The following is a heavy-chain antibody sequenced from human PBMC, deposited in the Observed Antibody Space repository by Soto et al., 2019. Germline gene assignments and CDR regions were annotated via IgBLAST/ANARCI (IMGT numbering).Heavy chain of an antibody. Sequence: QVQLVQSGAAVKKPGSSVKVSCKASGGTFSSYAISWVRQAPGHGLEWMGGIIPIFGTANYAQKFQGRVTITADESTSTAYMELSSLRSEDTAVYYCARGYYYDSSGSYSNAYYFDYWGQGTRVTVSS. CDR2: IIPIFGTA. CDR1: GGTFSSYA. D-gene: IGHD3-22*01. CDR3: ARGYYYDSSGSYSNAYYFDY. J-gene: IGHJ4*02. V-gene: IGHV1-69*01.